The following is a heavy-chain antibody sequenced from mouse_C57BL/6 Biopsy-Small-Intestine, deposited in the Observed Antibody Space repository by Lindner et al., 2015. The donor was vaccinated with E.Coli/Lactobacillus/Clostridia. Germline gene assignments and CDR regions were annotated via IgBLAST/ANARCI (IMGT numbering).Heavy chain of an antibody. D-gene: IGHD1-1*01. CDR3: VRGGPPSNARLDLRFALDY. V-gene: IGHV1-26*01. J-gene: IGHJ4*01. CDR2: ISPTSGGT. CDR1: GYIFTNYY. Sequence: SVKVFCKASGYIFTNYYMNWVRQAPGQGLEWMGIISPTSGGTSNGQKFRGRVTMSRDTSTSTFYMEVSGLTSEDTAVYYCVRGGPPSNARLDLRFALDYWGQGTLVTVSS.